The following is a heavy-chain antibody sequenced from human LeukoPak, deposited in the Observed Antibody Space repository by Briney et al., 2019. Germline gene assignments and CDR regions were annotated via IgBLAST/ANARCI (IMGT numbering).Heavy chain of an antibody. CDR2: INPNSGGT. CDR1: GYTFTGYY. V-gene: IGHV1-2*02. Sequence: GASVKVSCKASGYTFTGYYMHWVRQAPGQGLEWMGWINPNSGGTNYAQKFQGRVTMTRDTSISTAYMELSRLRSDDTAVYYCARDSGSYSTEGDFDYRGQGTLVTVSS. D-gene: IGHD1-26*01. J-gene: IGHJ4*02. CDR3: ARDSGSYSTEGDFDY.